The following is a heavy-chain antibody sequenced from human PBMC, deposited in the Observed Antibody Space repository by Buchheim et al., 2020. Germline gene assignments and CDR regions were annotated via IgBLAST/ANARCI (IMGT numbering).Heavy chain of an antibody. CDR3: ARGGGSSPYYIDV. Sequence: QLQLQESGPGLVKPSETLSLTCTVSGGSISSSSYYWGWLRQPQGKGLVWIGSIYYSGSTYYNPSLKSRVTISVDTSKNQFSLKLSAVTAADTAVYYGARGGGSSPYYIDVWGKGT. D-gene: IGHD2-15*01. CDR2: IYYSGST. CDR1: GGSISSSSYY. V-gene: IGHV4-39*01. J-gene: IGHJ6*03.